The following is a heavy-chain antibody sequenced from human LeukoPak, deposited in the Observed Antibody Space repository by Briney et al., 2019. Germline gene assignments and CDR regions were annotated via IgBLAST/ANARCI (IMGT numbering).Heavy chain of an antibody. CDR1: GFTFDDYG. CDR3: ARKTGSYYYYMDV. D-gene: IGHD1-14*01. CDR2: INWNGGST. Sequence: PGGSLRLSCAASGFTFDDYGMSWVRQAPGKGLEWVSGINWNGGSTGYADSVKGRFTISRDNAKNSLYLQMNSLRAEDAALYYCARKTGSYYYYMDVWGKGTTVTVSS. V-gene: IGHV3-20*04. J-gene: IGHJ6*03.